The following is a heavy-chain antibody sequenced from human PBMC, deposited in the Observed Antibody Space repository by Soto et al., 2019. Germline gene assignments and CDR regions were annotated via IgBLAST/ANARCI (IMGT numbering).Heavy chain of an antibody. CDR1: GGSISDYY. V-gene: IGHV4-59*08. CDR2: IYYTGST. D-gene: IGHD5-12*01. CDR3: ARLGRWLQALDS. Sequence: SETLSLTCTVSGGSISDYYWSWIRQPPGKGLEWVGYIYYTGSTTYNPSLKSRLTLSVDTSKNQFSLKLHSVSAADTAVYYCARLGRWLQALDSWGQGTLVT. J-gene: IGHJ4*02.